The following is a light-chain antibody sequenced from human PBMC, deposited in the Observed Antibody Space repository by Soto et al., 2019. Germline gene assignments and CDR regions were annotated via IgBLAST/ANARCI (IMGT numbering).Light chain of an antibody. V-gene: IGKV3-20*01. CDR2: GAS. CDR3: HQRQSWPRT. Sequence: IVLTQSPGTLSLSPGERATLSCRASQSVSNNYLAWYQQKPGQAPRLLIYGASIRATGIPDRFSASGSGTDFTLTISDVQPEDFALYYCHQRQSWPRTFGQGTKVDIK. J-gene: IGKJ1*01. CDR1: QSVSNNY.